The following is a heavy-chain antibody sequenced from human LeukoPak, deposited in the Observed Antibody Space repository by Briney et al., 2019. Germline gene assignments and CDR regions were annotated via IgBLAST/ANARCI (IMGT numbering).Heavy chain of an antibody. Sequence: SETLSLTCTVSGGSISSYYWSWIRQPPGKGLEWIGYIYYSGSTNYNPSLKSRVTISVDNSKNQFSLKLSSVTAADTAVYYCARGRLVTGFDPWGQGTLVTVSS. CDR2: IYYSGST. CDR3: ARGRLVTGFDP. V-gene: IGHV4-59*01. D-gene: IGHD5-18*01. J-gene: IGHJ5*02. CDR1: GGSISSYY.